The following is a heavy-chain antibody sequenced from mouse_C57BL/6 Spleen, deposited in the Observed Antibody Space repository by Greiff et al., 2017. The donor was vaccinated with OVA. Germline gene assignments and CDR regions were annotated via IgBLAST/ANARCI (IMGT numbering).Heavy chain of an antibody. CDR2: ISGGGGNT. CDR1: GFTFSSYT. CDR3: ARHSAYFAMDY. V-gene: IGHV5-9*01. Sequence: LVESGGGLVKPGGSLKLSCAASGFTFSSYTMSWVRQTPEKRLEWVATISGGGGNTYYPDSVKGRFTISRDNAKNTLYLQMSSLRSEDTALYYCARHSAYFAMDYWGQGTSVTVSS. J-gene: IGHJ4*01.